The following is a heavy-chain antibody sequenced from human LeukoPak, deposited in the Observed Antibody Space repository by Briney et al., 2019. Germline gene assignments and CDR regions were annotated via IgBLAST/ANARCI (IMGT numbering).Heavy chain of an antibody. Sequence: PSETLSLTCTVSGGSNSSYYWSWIRQPPGKGLEWIGYIYYSGSTNYNPSLKSRVTISVDTSKNQFSLKLSSVTAADTAVYYCASGWLRYYYFDTWGQGTLVTVSS. CDR2: IYYSGST. D-gene: IGHD2-21*01. CDR1: GGSNSSYY. V-gene: IGHV4-59*01. J-gene: IGHJ4*02. CDR3: ASGWLRYYYFDT.